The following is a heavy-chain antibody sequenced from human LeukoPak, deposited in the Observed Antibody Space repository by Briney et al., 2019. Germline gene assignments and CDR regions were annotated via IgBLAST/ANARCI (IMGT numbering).Heavy chain of an antibody. D-gene: IGHD6-19*01. V-gene: IGHV4-30-4*01. CDR3: ARQSAPRYSSGWYGNLYSDY. J-gene: IGHJ4*02. CDR1: GGSISSGDYY. CDR2: IYYSGST. Sequence: SQTLSLTCTVSGGSISSGDYYWSWIRQPPGKGLEWIGYIYYSGSTYYNPSLKSRVTISVDTSKNQFSLKLSSVTAADTAIYYCARQSAPRYSSGWYGNLYSDYWGQGTLVTVSS.